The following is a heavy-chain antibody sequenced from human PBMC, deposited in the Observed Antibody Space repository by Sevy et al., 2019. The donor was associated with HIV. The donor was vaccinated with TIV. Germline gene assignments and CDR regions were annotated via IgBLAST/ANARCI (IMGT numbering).Heavy chain of an antibody. D-gene: IGHD3-16*01. Sequence: GGSLRLSCAGSGFSITSYWMHWVRQAPGKGLVWVSRMNEDGSVTNHADSVRGRFTISRDNAKNTLYLQMNRLRVEDTAGYYCVKDFGGPTDYWGQGTLVTVSS. CDR3: VKDFGGPTDY. CDR2: MNEDGSVT. CDR1: GFSITSYW. V-gene: IGHV3-74*01. J-gene: IGHJ4*02.